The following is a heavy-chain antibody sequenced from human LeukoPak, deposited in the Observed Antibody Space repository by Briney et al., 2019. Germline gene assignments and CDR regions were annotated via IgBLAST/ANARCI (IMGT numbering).Heavy chain of an antibody. CDR1: GFTFSSYG. D-gene: IGHD6-13*01. V-gene: IGHV3-30*18. CDR2: ISYDGSNK. CDR3: AKGGYTAFDI. J-gene: IGHJ3*02. Sequence: GGSLRLSCAASGFTFSSYGMHWVRQAPGKGLEWVAVISYDGSNKYYADSVKGRFTISRDNSKNTLYLQMNSLRAEDTAVYYCAKGGYTAFDIWGQGTMVTVSS.